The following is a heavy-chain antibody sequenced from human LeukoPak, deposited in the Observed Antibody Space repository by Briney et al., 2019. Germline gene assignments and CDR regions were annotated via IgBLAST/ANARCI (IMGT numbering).Heavy chain of an antibody. CDR2: IYTSGST. CDR3: AREERNVYYYYMDV. J-gene: IGHJ6*03. V-gene: IGHV4-61*02. CDR1: GGSISSGSYY. Sequence: SETLSLTCTVSGGSISSGSYYWSWIRQPAGKGLEWIGRIYTSGSTNYNPSLKSRVTISVDTSKSQFSLKLSSVTAADTAVYYCAREERNVYYYYMDVWGKGTTVTVSS. D-gene: IGHD1-1*01.